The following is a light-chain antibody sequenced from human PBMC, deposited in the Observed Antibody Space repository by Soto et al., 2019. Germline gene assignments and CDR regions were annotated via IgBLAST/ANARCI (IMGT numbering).Light chain of an antibody. CDR1: SSGVGGYNY. V-gene: IGLV2-14*01. CDR2: DVS. Sequence: QSALTQPASVSVSPGQSITISCTGTSSGVGGYNYVSWYQQHPGKAPKLMIYDVSNRPSGVSNRFSGSKSGNTASLTISGLQAEDEADYYCSSYTSSSTLDYVFGTGTKVTVL. CDR3: SSYTSSSTLDYV. J-gene: IGLJ1*01.